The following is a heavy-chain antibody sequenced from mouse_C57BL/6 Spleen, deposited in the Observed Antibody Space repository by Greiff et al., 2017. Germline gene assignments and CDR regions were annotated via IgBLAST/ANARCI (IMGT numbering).Heavy chain of an antibody. V-gene: IGHV5-12*01. J-gene: IGHJ1*03. CDR2: ISNGGGST. CDR3: ARRERSFYFDV. Sequence: EVQGVESGGGLVQPGGSLKLSCAASGFTFSDYYMYWVRQTPEKRLEWVAYISNGGGSTYYPDTVKGRFTISRDNAKNTLYLQMSRLKSEDTAMYYCARRERSFYFDVWGTGTTVTVSS. CDR1: GFTFSDYY.